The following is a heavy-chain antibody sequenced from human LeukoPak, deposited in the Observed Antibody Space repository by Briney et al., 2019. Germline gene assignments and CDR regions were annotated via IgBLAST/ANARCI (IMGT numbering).Heavy chain of an antibody. D-gene: IGHD2-8*01. J-gene: IGHJ6*02. CDR2: ISNNGGYT. CDR1: GFTFSSSA. Sequence: GGSLRLSCAASGFTFSSSAMSWVRQAPGKGLEWVSAISNNGGYTYYADSVQGRFTISRDNSKSTLCLQMNSLRAEDTAVYYCAKGVGYGGMDVWGQGTTVTVSS. V-gene: IGHV3-23*01. CDR3: AKGVGYGGMDV.